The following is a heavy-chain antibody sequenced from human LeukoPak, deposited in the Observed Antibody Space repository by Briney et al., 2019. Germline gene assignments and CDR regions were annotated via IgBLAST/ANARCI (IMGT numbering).Heavy chain of an antibody. CDR3: ARRRNWQYDNSGYYYSDY. CDR2: IYPGDSDT. Sequence: GGSLEISFKGSGYSFTSYWIGWVRQMPGKGLEWMGIIYPGDSDTRYSPSFQGQVTISADKSISTAYLQWSSLKASDTAMYYCARRRNWQYDNSGYYYSDYWGQGTLVTVSS. D-gene: IGHD3-22*01. CDR1: GYSFTSYW. J-gene: IGHJ4*02. V-gene: IGHV5-51*01.